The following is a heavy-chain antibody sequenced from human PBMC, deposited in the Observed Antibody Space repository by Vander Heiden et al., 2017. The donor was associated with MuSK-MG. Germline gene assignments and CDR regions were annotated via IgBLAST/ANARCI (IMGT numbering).Heavy chain of an antibody. CDR1: GYSFTSYW. CDR3: ARTDPDYYYGMDV. J-gene: IGHJ6*02. V-gene: IGHV5-51*03. Sequence: EVQLVQSGAEVKKPGESLTISCKGSGYSFTSYWIGWVRQMPGKGLGWMGIIYPDDSDTRYSPSFQGQVTISADKSISTAYLQWSSLKASDTAMYYCARTDPDYYYGMDVWGQGTTVTVSS. CDR2: IYPDDSDT.